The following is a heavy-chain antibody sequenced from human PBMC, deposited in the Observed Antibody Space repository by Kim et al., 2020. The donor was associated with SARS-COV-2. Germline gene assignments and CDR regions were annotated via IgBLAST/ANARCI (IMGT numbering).Heavy chain of an antibody. CDR3: ATSALDSNYYSYYMDV. D-gene: IGHD4-4*01. V-gene: IGHV3-23*01. Sequence: VKGRFPISRDNTKNTRYLQMNRLRAEDTAVYYCATSALDSNYYSYYMDVWGNGTTVTVSS. J-gene: IGHJ6*03.